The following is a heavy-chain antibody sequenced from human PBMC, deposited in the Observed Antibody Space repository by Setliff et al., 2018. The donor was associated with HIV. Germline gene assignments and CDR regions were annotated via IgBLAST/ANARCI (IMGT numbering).Heavy chain of an antibody. V-gene: IGHV1-69-2*01. D-gene: IGHD3-10*01. CDR3: ATLDYYGSQTYNLSLHY. Sequence: ASVKVSCKASGYTFTDYYMHWVQQAPGQGLEWMGRVDPKNGKTVYAENLRGRITITADTSTDTAYMELNSLRSEDTAMYYCATLDYYGSQTYNLSLHYWGQGTLVTVSS. J-gene: IGHJ4*02. CDR2: VDPKNGKT. CDR1: GYTFTDYY.